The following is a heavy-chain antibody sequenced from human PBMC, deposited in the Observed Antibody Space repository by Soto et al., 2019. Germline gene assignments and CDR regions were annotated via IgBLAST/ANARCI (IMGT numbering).Heavy chain of an antibody. Sequence: SVKVSCKASGYTFTSYGISWVRQAPGQGLEWMGGIIAIIGKANYAQKFQGRVTITADESTSTAYMELSSLRSEDTAVYYCARPYRMAGSEFDYWGQGTLVTVSS. J-gene: IGHJ4*02. CDR3: ARPYRMAGSEFDY. CDR2: IIAIIGKA. V-gene: IGHV1-69*13. D-gene: IGHD2-15*01. CDR1: GYTFTSYG.